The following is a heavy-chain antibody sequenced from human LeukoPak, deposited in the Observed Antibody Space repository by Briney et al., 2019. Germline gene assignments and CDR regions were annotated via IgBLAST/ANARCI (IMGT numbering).Heavy chain of an antibody. V-gene: IGHV3-30*18. D-gene: IGHD3-22*01. J-gene: IGHJ4*02. Sequence: GGSLRLSCAASGFTFSSYGMHWVRQAPGKGLEWVAVISYDGSNKYYADSVKGRFTISRDNSKNTLYLQMNSLRAEDTAVYYCAKEGLYYYDSSGYTEGYFDYWGQGTLVTVSS. CDR3: AKEGLYYYDSSGYTEGYFDY. CDR2: ISYDGSNK. CDR1: GFTFSSYG.